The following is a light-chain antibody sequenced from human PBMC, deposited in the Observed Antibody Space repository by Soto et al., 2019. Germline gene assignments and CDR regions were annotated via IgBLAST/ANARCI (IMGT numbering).Light chain of an antibody. CDR3: QQYNKCPQT. Sequence: MTEAPSPLSVSPGARATLSFRASQTISTNVAWYQLKDGKVPKLLIYGASTRAAEVPARFSGGGSGTEFTLTISSLQSEDFAEYHCQQYNKCPQTFGQGTKVDIK. CDR2: GAS. CDR1: QTISTN. V-gene: IGKV3-15*01. J-gene: IGKJ1*01.